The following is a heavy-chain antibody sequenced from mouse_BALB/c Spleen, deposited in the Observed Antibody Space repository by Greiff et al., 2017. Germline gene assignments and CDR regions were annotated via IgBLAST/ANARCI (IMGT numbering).Heavy chain of an antibody. V-gene: IGHV3-2*02. CDR3: ARSRGYYGYIAY. Sequence: DVKLQESGPGLVKPSQSLSLTCTVTGYSITSDYAWNWIRQFPGNKLEWMGYISYSGSTSYNPSLKSRISITRDTSKNQFFLQLNSVTTEDTATYYCARSRGYYGYIAYWGQGTLVTVSA. CDR1: GYSITSDYA. D-gene: IGHD1-2*01. J-gene: IGHJ3*01. CDR2: ISYSGST.